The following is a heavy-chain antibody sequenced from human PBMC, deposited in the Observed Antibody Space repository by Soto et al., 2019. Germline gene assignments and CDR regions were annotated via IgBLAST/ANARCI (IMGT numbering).Heavy chain of an antibody. V-gene: IGHV3-7*05. CDR3: ASSMGRGGNDY. Sequence: EVQLVESGGGLVQPGGSLRLSCAASGFTFRANWLSWFRQAQGKGLECVANIKTDGSEKYYVDPVKGRFTISRDNAKNSLYLQMNSLRAEDTAVYYCASSMGRGGNDYWGQGTLVAVSS. D-gene: IGHD3-10*01. CDR1: GFTFRANW. J-gene: IGHJ4*02. CDR2: IKTDGSEK.